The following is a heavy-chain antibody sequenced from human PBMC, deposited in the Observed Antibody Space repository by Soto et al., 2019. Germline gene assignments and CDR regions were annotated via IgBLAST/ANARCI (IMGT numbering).Heavy chain of an antibody. CDR1: GFTFSSYA. D-gene: IGHD3-9*01. CDR2: ISGSGDST. CDR3: AKGGEGVRYFEWLLYSNWFDP. Sequence: PGWSLRLSCAASGFTFSSYAMSWVRQAPGKGLEWVSAISGSGDSTYYADSVKGRFTISRDNSKNTLYLQMNSPRAEDRAVYYCAKGGEGVRYFEWLLYSNWFDPWGQGTLVTVSS. J-gene: IGHJ5*02. V-gene: IGHV3-23*01.